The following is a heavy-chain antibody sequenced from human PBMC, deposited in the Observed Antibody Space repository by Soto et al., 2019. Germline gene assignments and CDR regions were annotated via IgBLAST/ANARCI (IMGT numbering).Heavy chain of an antibody. CDR1: GYTFTSYA. J-gene: IGHJ6*03. CDR3: ARDRGPIAVADMVIYFSYDMEI. V-gene: IGHV1-3*01. Sequence: ASVKVSCKASGYTFTSYAMHWVRQAPGQRLEWMGWINAGNGNTKYSQKFQSRVTITRDTSASTAYMELSSLRSEDTAVYYCARDRGPIAVADMVIYFSYDMEILGKGTMGSMSS. D-gene: IGHD6-19*01. CDR2: INAGNGNT.